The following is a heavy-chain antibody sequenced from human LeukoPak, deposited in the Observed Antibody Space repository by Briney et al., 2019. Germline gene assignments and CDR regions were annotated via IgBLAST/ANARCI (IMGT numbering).Heavy chain of an antibody. CDR3: ARAYYSTSWFPH. D-gene: IGHD3-10*01. Sequence: PSETLSLTCAVSGVSLSGYYWGWIRQTAGKGLEWSGEINHSGRTNYNPSLKSRVTISADTSKNQFSLELRSVTAADTAVYYCARAYYSTSWFPHWGQGALVTVSS. CDR2: INHSGRT. V-gene: IGHV4-34*01. CDR1: GVSLSGYY. J-gene: IGHJ5*02.